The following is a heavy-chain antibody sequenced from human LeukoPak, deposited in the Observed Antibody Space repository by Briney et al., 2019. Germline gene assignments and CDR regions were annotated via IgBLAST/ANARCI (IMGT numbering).Heavy chain of an antibody. CDR3: ARGSVVVTAIPAEHFDY. J-gene: IGHJ4*02. Sequence: PSETLSLTCTVSGGSISSYYWSWIRQPAGKGLEWIGRIYTSGSTNYNPSLKSRVTMSVDTSKNQFSLKLSSVTAADTAVYYCARGSVVVTAIPAEHFDYWGQGTLVTVSS. D-gene: IGHD2-21*02. V-gene: IGHV4-4*07. CDR2: IYTSGST. CDR1: GGSISSYY.